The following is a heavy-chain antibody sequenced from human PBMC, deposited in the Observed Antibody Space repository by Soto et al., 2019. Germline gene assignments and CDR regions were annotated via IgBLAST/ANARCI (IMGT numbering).Heavy chain of an antibody. CDR1: GASISSTYW. CDR2: IYHTVST. J-gene: IGHJ5*02. D-gene: IGHD2-8*02. Sequence: QVQLRESGPGLVKPSGTLSLTCVVSGASISSTYWWSWGRQPPGKGPEWIGEIYHTVSTKYNPSLKSRVTISIDKSNNEFSLKLNSVTAADTAVYSFATLPPRIEVVVSPIPTWGQGILVTVPS. V-gene: IGHV4-4*02. CDR3: ATLPPRIEVVVSPIPT.